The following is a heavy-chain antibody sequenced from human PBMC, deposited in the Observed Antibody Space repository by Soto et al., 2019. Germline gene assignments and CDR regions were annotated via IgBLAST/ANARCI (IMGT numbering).Heavy chain of an antibody. J-gene: IGHJ3*02. V-gene: IGHV1-18*01. CDR3: ARLLHDYGDDAFDI. D-gene: IGHD4-17*01. CDR1: GYTFTSSG. Sequence: ASVKVSCRASGYTFTSSGITWVRQAPGQGLEWMGWTSTYNGNTNYAQKLQGRVTMTTDTSTSTAYMELRSLRSDDSAVYYCARLLHDYGDDAFDIWGQGTMVTVSS. CDR2: TSTYNGNT.